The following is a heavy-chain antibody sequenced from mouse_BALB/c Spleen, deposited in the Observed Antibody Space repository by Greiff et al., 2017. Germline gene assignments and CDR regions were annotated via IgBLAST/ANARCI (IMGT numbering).Heavy chain of an antibody. CDR3: ARDQEVRRPWFAY. J-gene: IGHJ3*01. CDR1: GFTFSDYY. V-gene: IGHV5-4*02. D-gene: IGHD2-14*01. Sequence: EVNVVESGGGLVKPGGSLKLSCAASGFTFSDYYMYWVRQTPEKRLEWVATISDGGSYTYYPDSVKGRFTISRDNAKNNLYLQMSSLKSEDTAMYYCARDQEVRRPWFAYWGQGTLVTVSA. CDR2: ISDGGSYT.